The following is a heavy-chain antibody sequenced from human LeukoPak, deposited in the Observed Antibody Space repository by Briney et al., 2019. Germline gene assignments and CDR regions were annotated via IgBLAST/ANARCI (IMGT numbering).Heavy chain of an antibody. CDR3: ASYDYVWGSLDF. CDR2: IYHTGST. CDR1: GASVRSGSYY. J-gene: IGHJ4*02. Sequence: SETLSLTCTVSGASVRSGSYYWTWIRQPPGEGLEWIGDIYHTGSTNYNPSLKSRVTFSLDKSKNHFALKLTSVTVADTAIYHCASYDYVWGSLDFWGQGTLVPVSS. V-gene: IGHV4-61*01. D-gene: IGHD3-16*01.